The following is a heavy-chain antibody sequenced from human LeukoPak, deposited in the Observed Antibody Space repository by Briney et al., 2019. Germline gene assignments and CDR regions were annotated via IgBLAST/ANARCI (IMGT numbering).Heavy chain of an antibody. CDR3: ARGTMGGSNPLLRKPFDY. CDR1: GFTFSSYD. D-gene: IGHD1-26*01. CDR2: IGTAGDT. J-gene: IGHJ4*02. V-gene: IGHV3-13*01. Sequence: GGSLRLSCAASGFTFSSYDMHWVRQATGKGLEWVSAIGTAGDTYYPGSVKGRFTISRENAKNSLYLQMNSLRAGDTAVYYCARGTMGGSNPLLRKPFDYWGQGTLVTVSS.